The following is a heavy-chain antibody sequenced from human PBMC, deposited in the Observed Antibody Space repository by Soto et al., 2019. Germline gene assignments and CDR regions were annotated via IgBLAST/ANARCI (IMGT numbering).Heavy chain of an antibody. CDR1: GFSLSTAGVG. V-gene: IGHV2-5*02. Sequence: QITLKESGPTLVKPTQPLTLTCTFSGFSLSTAGVGVGWIRQTPGKALEWLALIYWDDDKRYSPSLRSRLTLAKDTGKNQVVLTMPNMDPVDTATYFYEHRWGFCSAGSCDLFDYWGQGTLVTVSS. CDR3: EHRWGFCSAGSCDLFDY. D-gene: IGHD2-15*01. J-gene: IGHJ4*02. CDR2: IYWDDDK.